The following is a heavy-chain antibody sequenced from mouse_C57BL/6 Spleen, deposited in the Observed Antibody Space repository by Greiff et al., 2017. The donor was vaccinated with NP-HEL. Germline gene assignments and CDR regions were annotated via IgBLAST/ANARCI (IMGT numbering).Heavy chain of an antibody. Sequence: EVQLQESGGGLVKPGGSLKLSCAASGFTFSDYGMHWVRQAPEKGLEWVAYISSGSSTIYYADTVKGRFTISRDNAKNTLFLQMTSLRSEDTAMYYCARGEGYWYFDVWGTGTTVTVSS. CDR1: GFTFSDYG. J-gene: IGHJ1*03. CDR2: ISSGSSTI. CDR3: ARGEGYWYFDV. V-gene: IGHV5-17*01.